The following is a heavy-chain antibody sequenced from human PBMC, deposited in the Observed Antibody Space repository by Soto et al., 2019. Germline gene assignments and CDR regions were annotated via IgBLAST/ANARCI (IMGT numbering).Heavy chain of an antibody. Sequence: SETLSLTCAVSGGSISSGGYSWSWIRHPPGKGLEWIGYIYHSGTTYYNPSLKSRVTISVDRSKNQFSLKLSSVTAADTAVYYCARGSDQGESDYWGQGTLVPVSS. J-gene: IGHJ4*02. V-gene: IGHV4-30-2*01. CDR2: IYHSGTT. CDR3: ARGSDQGESDY. CDR1: GGSISSGGYS.